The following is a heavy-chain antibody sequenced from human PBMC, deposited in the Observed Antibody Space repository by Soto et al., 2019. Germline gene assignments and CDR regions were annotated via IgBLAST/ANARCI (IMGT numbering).Heavy chain of an antibody. Sequence: QVHLVQSGAEVKKPGASVKVSCKGSGYTFTRYGLTWVRQAPGQGLEWMGWISAHNGNTDYAQKLQGRVTVTRDTSTSTAYMELRSLRSDDTAVYYGARGRYGDYWCQGALVTVSS. CDR2: ISAHNGNT. D-gene: IGHD1-1*01. V-gene: IGHV1-18*01. CDR1: GYTFTRYG. CDR3: ARGRYGDY. J-gene: IGHJ4*02.